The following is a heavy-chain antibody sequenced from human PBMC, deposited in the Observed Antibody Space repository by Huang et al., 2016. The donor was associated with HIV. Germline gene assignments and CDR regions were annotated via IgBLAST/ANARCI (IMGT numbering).Heavy chain of an antibody. V-gene: IGHV7-4-1*02. CDR1: GYTFTNYA. CDR3: ATKKSKRIIVTRGAFDI. Sequence: QVQLVQSGSELKPPGASVKVSCKASGYTFTNYAMNWVRQAPGQGLEWMGWINTKTGNPTYAQGFTGRFVFSLDTAVTTAYLRISSLKAEDTAVYYCATKKSKRIIVTRGAFDIWGQGTMVTVSS. CDR2: INTKTGNP. J-gene: IGHJ3*02. D-gene: IGHD3-9*01.